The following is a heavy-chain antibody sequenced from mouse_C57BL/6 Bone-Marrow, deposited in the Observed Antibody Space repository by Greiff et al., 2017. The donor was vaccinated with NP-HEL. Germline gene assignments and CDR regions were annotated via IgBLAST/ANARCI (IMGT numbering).Heavy chain of an antibody. Sequence: QVQLKQPGAELVKPGASVKLSCKASGYTFTSYWMHWVKQRPGQGLEWIGMIHPNSGSTNYNEKFKSKATLTVDKSSSTAYMQLSSLTSEDSAVYYCARFYSNSPFAYWGQGTLVTVSA. J-gene: IGHJ3*01. CDR1: GYTFTSYW. D-gene: IGHD2-5*01. V-gene: IGHV1-64*01. CDR3: ARFYSNSPFAY. CDR2: IHPNSGST.